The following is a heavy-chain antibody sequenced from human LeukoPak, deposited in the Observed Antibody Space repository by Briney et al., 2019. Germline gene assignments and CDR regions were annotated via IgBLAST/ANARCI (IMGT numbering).Heavy chain of an antibody. CDR3: ASKGSSSHYYYYGMDV. CDR1: GFTFSDHF. D-gene: IGHD6-6*01. CDR2: ISRSGSTI. J-gene: IGHJ6*02. Sequence: PGGSLRLSCVASGFTFSDHFMSWIRQAPGKGLEWASHISRSGSTISYADSVKGRFTISRDNAKNSLYLQMNSLRADDTAVYYCASKGSSSHYYYYGMDVWGQGTTVTVSS. V-gene: IGHV3-11*01.